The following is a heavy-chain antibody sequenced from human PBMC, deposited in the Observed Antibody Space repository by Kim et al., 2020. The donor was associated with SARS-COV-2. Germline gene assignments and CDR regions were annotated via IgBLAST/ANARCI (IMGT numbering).Heavy chain of an antibody. CDR1: GYTFTSYA. D-gene: IGHD5-18*01. J-gene: IGHJ6*02. CDR3: ARAGGDTAMVYHYYYYGMDV. CDR2: INTNTGNP. Sequence: ASVKVSCKASGYTFTSYAMNWVRQAPGQGLEWMGWINTNTGNPTYAQGFTGRFVFSLDTSVSTAYLQICSLKAEDTAVYYCARAGGDTAMVYHYYYYGMDVWGQGTTVTVSS. V-gene: IGHV7-4-1*01.